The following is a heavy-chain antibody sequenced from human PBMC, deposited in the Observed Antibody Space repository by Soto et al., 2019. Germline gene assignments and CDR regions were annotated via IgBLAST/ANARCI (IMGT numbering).Heavy chain of an antibody. V-gene: IGHV1-46*01. J-gene: IGHJ4*02. CDR2: INPSGGST. Sequence: QVQLVQSGAEVQKPGASMQVSCKASGYSFTTYYIHWVRQAPGQGLEWMGFINPSGGSTSYAQKFQGRVTMTRDTSTSTVYMELRSLRSEDTAVYYCARNDKSGLDYWGQGTLVTVSS. CDR3: ARNDKSGLDY. D-gene: IGHD1-1*01. CDR1: GYSFTTYY.